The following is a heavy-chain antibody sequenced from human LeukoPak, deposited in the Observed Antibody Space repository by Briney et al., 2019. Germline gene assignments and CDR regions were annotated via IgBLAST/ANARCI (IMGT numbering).Heavy chain of an antibody. D-gene: IGHD2-15*01. V-gene: IGHV4-38-2*02. J-gene: IGHJ6*03. CDR2: IYHSGST. CDR1: GYSISSGYY. CDR3: ARQFRGYCSGGSCYKTWYYYYYMDV. Sequence: TPSETLSLTCTVSGYSISSGYYWGWIRQPPGKGLEWIGSIYHSGSTYYNPSLKSRVTISVDTSKNQFSLKLSSVTAADTAVYYCARQFRGYCSGGSCYKTWYYYYYMDVWGKGTTVTISS.